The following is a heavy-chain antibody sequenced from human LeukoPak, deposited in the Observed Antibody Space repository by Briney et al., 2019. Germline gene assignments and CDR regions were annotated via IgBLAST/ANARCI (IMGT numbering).Heavy chain of an antibody. CDR1: GYSFTTYW. V-gene: IGHV5-51*01. CDR3: ARHWTYHSSGSAFDI. Sequence: GESLKISCKGSGYSFTTYWIGWVRQMPGKGLEWIGIIYPDDSDTNTRYSPSFQGQVTISVDKSITTAYLQWSSLKASDTAMYYCARHWTYHSSGSAFDIWGQGTLVTVSS. CDR2: IYPDDSDTNT. J-gene: IGHJ3*02. D-gene: IGHD3-22*01.